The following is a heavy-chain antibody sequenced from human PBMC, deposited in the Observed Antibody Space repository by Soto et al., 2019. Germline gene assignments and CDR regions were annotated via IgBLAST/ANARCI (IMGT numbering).Heavy chain of an antibody. V-gene: IGHV4-61*01. CDR1: GGSVRSNPYY. CDR3: SVDGNCRAGACHGCLDP. J-gene: IGHJ5*02. D-gene: IGHD2-8*01. CDR2: IHYSGST. Sequence: SETLPLTCSVSGGSVRSNPYYWTWLRQPPGKGLEWIGYIHYSGSTNYNPSLRSRVTISLDMSKNQFSLKLSSVTAADTAVYYFSVDGNCRAGACHGCLDPCGHGTL.